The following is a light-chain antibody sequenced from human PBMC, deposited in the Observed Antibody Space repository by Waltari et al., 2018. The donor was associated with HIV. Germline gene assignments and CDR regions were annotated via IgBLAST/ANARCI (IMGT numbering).Light chain of an antibody. CDR3: QQYNNWPPA. CDR1: QSVSSN. CDR2: AAS. V-gene: IGKV3-15*01. Sequence: EIVMTQSPATLSVSPGERATLSCRASQSVSSNLALYQQKPGQAPRLLIFAASTRATGLPARFSGSGSGTEFTLTISSLQSEDFAVYYCQQYNNWPPAFGQGTKVEIK. J-gene: IGKJ1*01.